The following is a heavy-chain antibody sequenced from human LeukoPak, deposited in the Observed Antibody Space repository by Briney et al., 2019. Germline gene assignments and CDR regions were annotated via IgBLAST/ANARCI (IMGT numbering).Heavy chain of an antibody. J-gene: IGHJ5*02. Sequence: GGSLRLSCAASGFTFSSYSMNWVRQAPGKGLEWVSYISSSSNTIYYADSVKGRFTISRDNAKNSLYLQMNSLRAEDTAVYYCARGLYDPLWFDPWGQGTLVTVS. V-gene: IGHV3-48*01. CDR3: ARGLYDPLWFDP. CDR1: GFTFSSYS. D-gene: IGHD3-3*01. CDR2: ISSSSNTI.